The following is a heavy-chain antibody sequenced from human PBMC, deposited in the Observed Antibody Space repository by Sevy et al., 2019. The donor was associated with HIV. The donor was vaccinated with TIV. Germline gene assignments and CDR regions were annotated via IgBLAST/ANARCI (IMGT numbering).Heavy chain of an antibody. CDR3: AKDFTGYNGMDV. V-gene: IGHV3-30*18. D-gene: IGHD3-9*01. CDR1: GIIFTTSG. CDR2: ISYDGRNK. Sequence: GGSLRLSCAVSGIIFTTSGMHWVREAPGKGLEWVAVISYDGRNKFYGDSVRGRFTISRDNSKNILYLQMNSLTVEDTAVYYCAKDFTGYNGMDVWGQWTMVTVSS. J-gene: IGHJ6*02.